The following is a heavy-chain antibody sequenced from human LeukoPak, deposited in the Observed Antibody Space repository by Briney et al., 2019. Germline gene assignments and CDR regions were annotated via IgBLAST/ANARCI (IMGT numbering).Heavy chain of an antibody. D-gene: IGHD2-21*02. CDR1: GVSISSYY. Sequence: SETLSLTCTVSGVSISSYYWSWIRQPPGKGLEWIGYIYYSGSTNYNPSLKSRVTISVDTSKNQFSLKLSSVTAADTAVYYCARDRMGCGGDCYDYYYGMDVWGQGTTVTVSS. CDR3: ARDRMGCGGDCYDYYYGMDV. CDR2: IYYSGST. V-gene: IGHV4-59*01. J-gene: IGHJ6*02.